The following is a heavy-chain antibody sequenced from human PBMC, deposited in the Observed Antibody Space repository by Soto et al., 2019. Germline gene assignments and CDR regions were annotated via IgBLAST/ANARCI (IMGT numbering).Heavy chain of an antibody. Sequence: QVQLQESGPGLEKPSETLSLTCTVSGGSISNHYWSWIRQPPGKGLEWIGYIYYNGNTNYNPSLKSRVTMSVDTSKNQISLKLSSVTAADTAVYYCTRANWYSEYWGQGTLVTVSS. V-gene: IGHV4-59*11. J-gene: IGHJ4*02. CDR2: IYYNGNT. D-gene: IGHD7-27*01. CDR1: GGSISNHY. CDR3: TRANWYSEY.